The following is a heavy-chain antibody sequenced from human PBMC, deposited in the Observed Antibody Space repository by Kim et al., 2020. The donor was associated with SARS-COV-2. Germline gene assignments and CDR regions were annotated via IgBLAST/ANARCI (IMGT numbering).Heavy chain of an antibody. D-gene: IGHD1-26*01. CDR3: ARDLVKQGRSNWFDP. J-gene: IGHJ5*02. Sequence: SVKVSCKASGGTFSSYAISWVRQAPGQGLEWMGRIIPILGIANYAQKFQGRVTITADKSTSTAYMELSSLRSEDTAVYYCARDLVKQGRSNWFDPWGQG. CDR1: GGTFSSYA. V-gene: IGHV1-69*04. CDR2: IIPILGIA.